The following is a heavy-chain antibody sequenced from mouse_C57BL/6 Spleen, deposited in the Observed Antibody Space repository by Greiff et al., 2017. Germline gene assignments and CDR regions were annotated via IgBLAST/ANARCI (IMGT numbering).Heavy chain of an antibody. CDR2: ISSGSSTI. Sequence: EVKLVESGGGLVKPGGSLKLSCAASGFTFSDYGMHWVRQAPEKGLEWVAYISSGSSTIYYADTVKGRFTISRDNAKNTLFLQMTSLRSEDTAMYYCARADYDGDYYAMDYWGQGTSVTVSS. CDR1: GFTFSDYG. V-gene: IGHV5-17*01. J-gene: IGHJ4*01. CDR3: ARADYDGDYYAMDY. D-gene: IGHD2-4*01.